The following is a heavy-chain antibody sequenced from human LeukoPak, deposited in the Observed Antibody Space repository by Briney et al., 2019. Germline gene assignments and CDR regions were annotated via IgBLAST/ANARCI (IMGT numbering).Heavy chain of an antibody. V-gene: IGHV3-30*02. D-gene: IGHD6-19*01. CDR2: IRYDGSNK. Sequence: GGSLRLSCAASGFTFSSYWMSWVRQAPGKGLEWVAFIRYDGSNKYYADSVKGRFTISRDNSKNTLYLQMNSLRAEDTAVYYCASRGIAVAGRETNNDYWGQGTLVTVSS. CDR3: ASRGIAVAGRETNNDY. J-gene: IGHJ4*02. CDR1: GFTFSSYW.